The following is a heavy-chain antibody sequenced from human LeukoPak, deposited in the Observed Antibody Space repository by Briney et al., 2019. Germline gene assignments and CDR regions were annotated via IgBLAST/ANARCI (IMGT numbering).Heavy chain of an antibody. CDR3: AKDLDHGDYVFDY. CDR2: ISYDGSNK. CDR1: GFTFSSYG. Sequence: PARSLRLSCAATGFTFSSYGMHWVRQAPHQGLDWVAVISYDGSNKYYADSLKGRFTPSRDNSKNTLYLQMNSLRAEDTAVNYYAKDLDHGDYVFDYWGQGTLVTVSS. V-gene: IGHV3-30*18. D-gene: IGHD4-17*01. J-gene: IGHJ4*02.